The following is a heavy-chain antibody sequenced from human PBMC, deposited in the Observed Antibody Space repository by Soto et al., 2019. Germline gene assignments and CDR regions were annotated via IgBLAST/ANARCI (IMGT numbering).Heavy chain of an antibody. CDR1: GFTFSDHY. CDR2: IRNKANSYST. Sequence: EMQLEESGGGLVQPGGSLRLSCAASGFTFSDHYMDWVRQAPGKGLEWIGRIRNKANSYSTEYAASVKGRFTASRDDSKNVLFLQMNSLRTEDTAMYYCSRIHLGSNKFFDLGGRGTLVTVSS. D-gene: IGHD3-10*01. CDR3: SRIHLGSNKFFDL. J-gene: IGHJ2*01. V-gene: IGHV3-72*01.